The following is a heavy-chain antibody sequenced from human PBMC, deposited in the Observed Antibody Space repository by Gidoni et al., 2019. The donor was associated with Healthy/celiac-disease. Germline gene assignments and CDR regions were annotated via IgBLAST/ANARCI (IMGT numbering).Heavy chain of an antibody. CDR2: IYWDDDK. D-gene: IGHD3-3*01. Sequence: QITLKESGPTLVKPTQTLTLTCTFSGFSLSTSGVGVGWIRQPPGKALEWLALIYWDDDKRYSPSLKSRLTITKDTSKNQVVLKMTNMDPVDTATYYCAHSPRRLGFGVVIPEYYFDYWGQGTLVTVSS. CDR3: AHSPRRLGFGVVIPEYYFDY. V-gene: IGHV2-5*02. J-gene: IGHJ4*02. CDR1: GFSLSTSGVG.